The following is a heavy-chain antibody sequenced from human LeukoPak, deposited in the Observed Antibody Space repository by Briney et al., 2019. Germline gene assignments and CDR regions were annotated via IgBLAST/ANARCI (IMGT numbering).Heavy chain of an antibody. D-gene: IGHD2-21*01. V-gene: IGHV4-39*01. Sequence: SETLSLTCTVSGGSISSTSYNWGWIRQPPGKGLEWIGRIYYSGSPYYNPSLKSRVTISVDTSKNQFSLKLSSVTAADTAVYYCARGGAGEGFLWGQGTLVTVSS. CDR2: IYYSGSP. CDR1: GGSISSTSYN. J-gene: IGHJ4*02. CDR3: ARGGAGEGFL.